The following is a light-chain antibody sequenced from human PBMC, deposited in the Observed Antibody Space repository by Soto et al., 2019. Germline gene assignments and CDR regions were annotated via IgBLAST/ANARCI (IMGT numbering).Light chain of an antibody. CDR1: QSVNSRY. J-gene: IGKJ3*01. Sequence: ENLLTQSPGTLSLSPGERATLSCRASQSVNSRYLAWYQQKPGQAPRLFIYGASHRATGIPDRFSGSGSGTDFTLTISSLEPEDFAVYYCQHYGNSPFTFGPGTNVEIK. CDR3: QHYGNSPFT. V-gene: IGKV3-20*01. CDR2: GAS.